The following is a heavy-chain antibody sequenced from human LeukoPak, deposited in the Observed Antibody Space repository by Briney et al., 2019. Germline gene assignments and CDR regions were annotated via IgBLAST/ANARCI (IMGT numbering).Heavy chain of an antibody. CDR3: ARSQGVGNCSSTSCYPVYFDY. D-gene: IGHD2-2*01. V-gene: IGHV4-34*01. CDR1: GGSFSGYY. CDR2: INHSGST. Sequence: SETLSLTCAVYGGSFSGYYWRWIRQPPGKGLEWIGEINHSGSTNYNPSLKSRVTISVDTSKNQFSLKLSSVTAADTAVYYCARSQGVGNCSSTSCYPVYFDYWGQGTLVTVSS. J-gene: IGHJ4*02.